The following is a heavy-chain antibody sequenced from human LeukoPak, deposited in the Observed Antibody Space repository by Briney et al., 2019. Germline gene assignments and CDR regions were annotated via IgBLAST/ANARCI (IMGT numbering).Heavy chain of an antibody. CDR1: GFTFSSYS. D-gene: IGHD6-6*01. CDR3: ASIRAGSSLKIFDY. J-gene: IGHJ4*02. CDR2: ISSSSSYI. V-gene: IGHV3-21*01. Sequence: GALRLSFAASGFTFSSYSMKWVRQAPGKGLEWVSSISSSSSYIYYADSVKGRFTISRDNAKNSLYLQMNSLRAEDTAVYYCASIRAGSSLKIFDYWGQGTLVTVSS.